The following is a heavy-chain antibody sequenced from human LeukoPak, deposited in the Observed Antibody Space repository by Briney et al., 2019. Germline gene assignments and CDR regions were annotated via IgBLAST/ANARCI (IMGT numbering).Heavy chain of an antibody. CDR1: GFTFSDYY. CDR2: ISSIGSTI. J-gene: IGHJ4*02. V-gene: IGHV3-11*01. CDR3: ARGTRY. Sequence: GGSLRLSCAASGFTFSDYYMSCIRQDLGKGLEWGSYISSIGSTIYCADSVKGRFTISRDNAKISLYLQMNSLRAEDTAVYYCARGTRYWGQGTLVTVSS.